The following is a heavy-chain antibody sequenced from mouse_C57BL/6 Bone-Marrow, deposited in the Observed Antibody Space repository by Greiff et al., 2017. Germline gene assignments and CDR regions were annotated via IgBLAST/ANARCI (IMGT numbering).Heavy chain of an antibody. CDR1: GYTFTSYW. CDR2: INPSSGYT. CDR3: ARCVRLPFAY. D-gene: IGHD2-4*01. Sequence: QVQLKQSGAELAKPGASVKLSCKASGYTFTSYWMHWVKQRPGQGLEWIGYINPSSGYTKYNQKFKDKDTLTADKSSSTAYMKLSSLTYEDSAVYYCARCVRLPFAYWGQGTLVTVSA. V-gene: IGHV1-7*01. J-gene: IGHJ3*01.